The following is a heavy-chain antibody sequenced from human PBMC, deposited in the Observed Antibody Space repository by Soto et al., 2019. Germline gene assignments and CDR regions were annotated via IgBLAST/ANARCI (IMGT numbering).Heavy chain of an antibody. J-gene: IGHJ4*02. Sequence: SETLSLTCTVSGGSISSHYWSWIRQPPGKGLEWIGYIYYSVSTNSNPSLKSRVTISADTSKNQFSLNMDSVTAADTAIYYCVRSVTLSGGSYKGLIRLHYFDTWGPGTLVTVSS. D-gene: IGHD3-3*01. V-gene: IGHV4-59*11. CDR2: IYYSVST. CDR3: VRSVTLSGGSYKGLIRLHYFDT. CDR1: GGSISSHY.